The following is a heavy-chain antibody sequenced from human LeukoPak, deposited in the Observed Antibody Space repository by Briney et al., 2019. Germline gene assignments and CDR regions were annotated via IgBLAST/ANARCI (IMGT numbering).Heavy chain of an antibody. CDR2: ISGSGSST. J-gene: IGHJ3*02. D-gene: IGHD4-17*01. CDR1: GFTFTTYA. Sequence: GGSLRLSCSASGFTFTTYAMSWVRQAPGKGLEWVSAISGSGSSTYYADSVQGRFTISRDNSKNTLYLQMSSLRAEDTAIYYCAKDPNGDYIGTFDIWGQGTTVIVS. CDR3: AKDPNGDYIGTFDI. V-gene: IGHV3-23*01.